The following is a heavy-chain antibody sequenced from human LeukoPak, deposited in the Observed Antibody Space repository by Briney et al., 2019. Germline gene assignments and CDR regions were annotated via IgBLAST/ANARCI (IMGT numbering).Heavy chain of an antibody. J-gene: IGHJ4*02. V-gene: IGHV3-74*01. D-gene: IGHD2-8*02. CDR2: IKSDGRST. Sequence: PGGSLRLSCAASGFTFSNYWMDWVRQAPGKGLVWVSSIKSDGRSTNYADPVKGRFTISRDNAKNTLFLQMNSLRAEDTAVYYCVRDWSSSFDYWGQGTLVTVSS. CDR3: VRDWSSSFDY. CDR1: GFTFSNYW.